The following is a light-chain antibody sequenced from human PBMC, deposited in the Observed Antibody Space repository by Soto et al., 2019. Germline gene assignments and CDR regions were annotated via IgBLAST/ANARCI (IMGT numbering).Light chain of an antibody. V-gene: IGLV1-51*01. CDR1: SSNIGNNY. J-gene: IGLJ2*01. CDR3: ASWDRSVSVGV. CDR2: DND. Sequence: QSVLTQPPSVSAAPGQTVTISCSGSSSNIGNNYVFWYQQLPGTAPKLLIYDNDNRPSGIPDRFSGSKSGTSATLGITGLQPGDEADYYCASWDRSVSVGVFGGGTKLTVL.